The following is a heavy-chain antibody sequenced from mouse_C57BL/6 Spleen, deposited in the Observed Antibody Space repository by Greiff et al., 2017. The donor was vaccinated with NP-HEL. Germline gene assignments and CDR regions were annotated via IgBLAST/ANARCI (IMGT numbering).Heavy chain of an antibody. V-gene: IGHV1-4*01. CDR2: INPSSGYT. CDR1: GYTFTSYT. D-gene: IGHD2-2*01. Sequence: VQLQQSGAELARPGASVKMSCKASGYTFTSYTMHWVKQRPGQGLEWIGYINPSSGYTKYNQKFKDKATLTADKSSSTAYMHLSSLTSEDSAVYYCARYYGHDWAMDYWGQGTSVTVSS. CDR3: ARYYGHDWAMDY. J-gene: IGHJ4*01.